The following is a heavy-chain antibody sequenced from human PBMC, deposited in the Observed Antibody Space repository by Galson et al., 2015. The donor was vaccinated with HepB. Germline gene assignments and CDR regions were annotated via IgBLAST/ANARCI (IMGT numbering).Heavy chain of an antibody. D-gene: IGHD4-17*01. CDR1: GFTFSSYA. J-gene: IGHJ6*02. Sequence: SLRLSCAASGFTFSSYAMHWVRQAPGKGLEWVAVISYDGSNKYYADSVKGRFTISRDNSKNTLYLQMNSLRAEDTAVYYCARDNGYGDDNYYYYGMDVWGQGTTVTVSS. V-gene: IGHV3-30*04. CDR2: ISYDGSNK. CDR3: ARDNGYGDDNYYYYGMDV.